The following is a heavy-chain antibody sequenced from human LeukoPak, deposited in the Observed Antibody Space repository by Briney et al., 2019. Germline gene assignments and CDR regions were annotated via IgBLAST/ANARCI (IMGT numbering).Heavy chain of an antibody. D-gene: IGHD3-10*01. Sequence: GASVKVSCKASGYTFTGYYMHWVRRAPGQGLEWMGWINPNGGGTNYAQKFLGRVTMTRDMSISTGYMELSSLRSDDTAVYYCVRESTGDLSFDHWGQGTLVTVSS. CDR1: GYTFTGYY. CDR3: VRESTGDLSFDH. V-gene: IGHV1-2*02. CDR2: INPNGGGT. J-gene: IGHJ4*02.